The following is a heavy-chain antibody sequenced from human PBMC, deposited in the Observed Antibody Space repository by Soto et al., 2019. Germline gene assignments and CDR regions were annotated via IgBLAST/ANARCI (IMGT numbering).Heavy chain of an antibody. V-gene: IGHV1-69*01. CDR1: GGTFSRYA. CDR3: ERRITMVRGVITNYYYYGMDV. D-gene: IGHD3-10*01. Sequence: QVQLVQSGAEVKKPGSSVKVSCKASGGTFSRYAISWVRQAPGQGLEWMGGIIPIFGTANYAQKFQGRVTITADESTSTAYMELSSLRSEDTAVYYCERRITMVRGVITNYYYYGMDVWGQGTTVTVSS. CDR2: IIPIFGTA. J-gene: IGHJ6*02.